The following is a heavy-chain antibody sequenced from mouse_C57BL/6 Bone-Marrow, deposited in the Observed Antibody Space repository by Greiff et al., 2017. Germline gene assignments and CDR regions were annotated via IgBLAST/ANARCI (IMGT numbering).Heavy chain of an antibody. CDR2: IDPSDSYT. CDR1: GYTFTSYW. V-gene: IGHV1-50*01. J-gene: IGHJ4*01. CDR3: ARDGYYFYYAMDY. D-gene: IGHD2-3*01. Sequence: QVQLQQPGAELVKPGASVKLSCKASGYTFTSYWMQWVKQRPGQGLEWIGEIDPSDSYTNYNQKFKGKATLTVDTSSSTAYMQLSSLTSEYSAVYYCARDGYYFYYAMDYWGQGTSVTVSS.